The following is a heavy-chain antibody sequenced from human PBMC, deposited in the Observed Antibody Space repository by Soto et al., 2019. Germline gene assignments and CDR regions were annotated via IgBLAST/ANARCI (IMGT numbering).Heavy chain of an antibody. CDR1: GFTDSTYT. V-gene: IGHV3-48*01. CDR3: ARHPERIAQIGWFDP. J-gene: IGHJ5*02. Sequence: LRLSCAASGFTDSTYTMNWVRQAPGKGQEWVSYISSSSSTIYYADSVKGRFTISRDNAKNSLYLQMNSLRAEDTAVYYCARHPERIAQIGWFDPWGQGTLVTVSS. CDR2: ISSSSSTI. D-gene: IGHD6-13*01.